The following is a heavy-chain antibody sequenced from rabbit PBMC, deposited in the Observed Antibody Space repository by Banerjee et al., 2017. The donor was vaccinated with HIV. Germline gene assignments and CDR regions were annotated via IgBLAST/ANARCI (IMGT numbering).Heavy chain of an antibody. CDR2: INTSSGNT. J-gene: IGHJ4*01. V-gene: IGHV1S43*01. Sequence: QEQLEESGGDLVKPEGSLTLTCKASGFSFSNKYVMCWVRQAPGKGLEWIACINTSSGNTVYASWVNGRFTISSDNAQNTVDLKMTSLTAADTATYFCARVVYAGYGYANDYFNLWGPGTLVTVS. D-gene: IGHD6-1*01. CDR3: ARVVYAGYGYANDYFNL. CDR1: GFSFSNKYV.